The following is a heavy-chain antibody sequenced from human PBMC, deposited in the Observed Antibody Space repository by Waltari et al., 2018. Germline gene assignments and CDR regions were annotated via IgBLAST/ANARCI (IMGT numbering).Heavy chain of an antibody. CDR1: GFTFSTAW. CDR3: GDFTAFDY. Sequence: EVQLVAAGGGLVKPGGSLRLSGVGSGFTFSTAWMHWIRQAPGKGLEWVGRIKAKPHGGTTVYAAPVQGRFTISRDDSKNTVYLQMNSLKTEDTAIYYCGDFTAFDYWGQGSLVTVSS. CDR2: IKAKPHGGTT. V-gene: IGHV3-15*01. D-gene: IGHD2-8*02. J-gene: IGHJ4*02.